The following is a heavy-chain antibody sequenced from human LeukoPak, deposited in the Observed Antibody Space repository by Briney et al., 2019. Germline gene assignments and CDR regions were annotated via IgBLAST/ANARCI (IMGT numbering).Heavy chain of an antibody. D-gene: IGHD3-10*01. CDR3: ARDIDRYYGSDN. CDR1: GYSISSGYY. J-gene: IGHJ4*02. CDR2: IYHSGST. Sequence: KPSETLSLTCTVSGYSISSGYYWGWIRQPPGKGLEWIGNIYHSGSTYYNPSLKSRVTTSVDTSKNQFSLKLSSLTAAETAVYYCARDIDRYYGSDNWGQGTLVTVSS. V-gene: IGHV4-38-2*02.